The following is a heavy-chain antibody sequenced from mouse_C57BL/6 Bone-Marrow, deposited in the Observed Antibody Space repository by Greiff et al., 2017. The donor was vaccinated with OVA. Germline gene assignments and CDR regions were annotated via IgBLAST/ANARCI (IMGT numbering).Heavy chain of an antibody. D-gene: IGHD2-1*01. CDR3: ASDYLHYGNWYFDV. CDR2: INYDGSST. Sequence: EVKLVESEGGLVQPGSSMKLSCTASGFTFSDYYMAWVRQVPEKGLEWVANINYDGSSTYYLDSLKSSFIISRDNAKTTLYLQMSSLKSEDTATYYYASDYLHYGNWYFDVWGTGTTVTVSS. J-gene: IGHJ1*03. CDR1: GFTFSDYY. V-gene: IGHV5-16*01.